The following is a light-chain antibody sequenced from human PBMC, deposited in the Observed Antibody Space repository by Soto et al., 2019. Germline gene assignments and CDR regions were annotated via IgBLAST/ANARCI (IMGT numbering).Light chain of an antibody. CDR3: AAWDDTLDAQV. V-gene: IGLV1-40*01. CDR2: GNR. Sequence: QSVLTQPPSVSGAPGQRVTISCTGNNSNLGAGYDVHWYQQLPGAAPKLVIFGNRNRPSGVPERFSGSKSGTSVSLAISGLRSDDEATYYCAAWDDTLDAQVFGGGTKVTVL. CDR1: NSNLGAGYD. J-gene: IGLJ3*02.